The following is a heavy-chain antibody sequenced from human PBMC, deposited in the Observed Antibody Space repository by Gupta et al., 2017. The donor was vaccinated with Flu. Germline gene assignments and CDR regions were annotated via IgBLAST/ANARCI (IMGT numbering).Heavy chain of an antibody. Sequence: QVQLVESGGGVVQPGRSLILSCAATGFIFGKYAMHWVRQAPGKGLEWVASISYDGATKYYTDSVKGRFTSSRDNSKNTVCVQMDSLRPEDTAVYYCARSVGAAIRGNYCDYWGQGTRVTVSS. D-gene: IGHD1-26*01. V-gene: IGHV3-30-3*01. CDR1: GFIFGKYA. CDR3: ARSVGAAIRGNYCDY. J-gene: IGHJ4*02. CDR2: ISYDGATK.